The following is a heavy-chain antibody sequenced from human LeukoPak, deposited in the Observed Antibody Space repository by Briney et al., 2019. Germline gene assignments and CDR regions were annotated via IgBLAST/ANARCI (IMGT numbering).Heavy chain of an antibody. D-gene: IGHD2-15*01. J-gene: IGHJ4*02. CDR1: GDSISSYH. CDR2: IYYSGST. Sequence: SETLSLTCSVSGDSISSYHWTWIRQSPGRGLEWIGYIYYSGSTNYNPSLKSRVTISLDTSNKQFPLKLSSVTAADTAIYYCATYTRHCSGGTCYSIDYWGQGTLVTVSS. CDR3: ATYTRHCSGGTCYSIDY. V-gene: IGHV4-59*08.